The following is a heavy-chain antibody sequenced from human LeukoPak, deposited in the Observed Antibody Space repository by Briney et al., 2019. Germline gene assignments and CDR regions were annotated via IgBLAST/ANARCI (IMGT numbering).Heavy chain of an antibody. CDR1: GGSIGSGGYY. J-gene: IGHJ3*02. CDR3: ATPYYYDSSGYSHDAFDI. CDR2: IYSSGST. V-gene: IGHV4-39*01. Sequence: SETLSLTCTVSGGSIGSGGYYWGWIRQPPGKGLEWIGSIYSSGSTYYNPSLKSRVTISVDTSKNQFPLKLSSVTAAETAVYYCATPYYYDSSGYSHDAFDIWGQGTMVTVSS. D-gene: IGHD3-22*01.